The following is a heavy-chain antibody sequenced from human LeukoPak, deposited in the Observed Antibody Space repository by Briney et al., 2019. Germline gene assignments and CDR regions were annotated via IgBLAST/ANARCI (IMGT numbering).Heavy chain of an antibody. D-gene: IGHD4-17*01. CDR2: ISSSSSYI. CDR1: GFTFSSYS. CDR3: ARDLIHYGDYDY. V-gene: IGHV3-21*01. J-gene: IGHJ4*02. Sequence: GGSLRLSCAASGFTFSSYSMNWVRQAPGKGLEWVSSISSSSSYIYYADSVKGRFTISRDNAKNSLYLRMNSLRAEDTAVYYCARDLIHYGDYDYWGQGTLVTVSS.